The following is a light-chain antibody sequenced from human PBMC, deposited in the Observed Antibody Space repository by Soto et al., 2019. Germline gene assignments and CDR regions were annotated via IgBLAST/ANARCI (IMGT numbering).Light chain of an antibody. CDR2: GAS. CDR3: QQYGSSRT. J-gene: IGKJ1*01. V-gene: IGKV3-20*01. Sequence: EIVLTQSPGTLSLSPGERATLACRASPSVSSSYLAWYQQKPGQAPRLLIYGASSRATGIPDRFSGSGSGTDFTLTISRLEPEYFAVYYCQQYGSSRTYGQGTKVEIK. CDR1: PSVSSSY.